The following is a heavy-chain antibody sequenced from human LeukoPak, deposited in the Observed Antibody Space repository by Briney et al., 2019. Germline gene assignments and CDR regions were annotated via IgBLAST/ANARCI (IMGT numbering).Heavy chain of an antibody. CDR1: GGSISSGGYY. V-gene: IGHV4-31*03. Sequence: SETLSLTCTVSGGSISSGGYYWSWIRQHPGKGLEWIGYIYYSGSTYYNPSLKSRVTISVDTSKNQFSLKLSSVTAADTAVYYCARGLDGDFWSGYIPRYYYYGMDVWGQGTTVTVSS. CDR2: IYYSGST. CDR3: ARGLDGDFWSGYIPRYYYYGMDV. D-gene: IGHD3-3*01. J-gene: IGHJ6*02.